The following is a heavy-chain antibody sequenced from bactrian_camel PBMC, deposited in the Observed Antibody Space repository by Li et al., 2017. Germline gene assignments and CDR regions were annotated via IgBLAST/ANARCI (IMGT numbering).Heavy chain of an antibody. D-gene: IGHD5*01. Sequence: DVQLVESGGGLVQPGGSLRLSCAASGFTFSTYAMSWVRQAPGKGLEWVSLITSSGGTPLYADSVKGRFTITRDYDKDLVYLQMNDLKPEDSGMYYCAADQLYGGTCRDATEFAYRGQGTQVTVS. V-gene: IGHV3S40*01. J-gene: IGHJ4*01. CDR2: ITSSGGTP. CDR1: GFTFSTYA. CDR3: AADQLYGGTCRDATEFAY.